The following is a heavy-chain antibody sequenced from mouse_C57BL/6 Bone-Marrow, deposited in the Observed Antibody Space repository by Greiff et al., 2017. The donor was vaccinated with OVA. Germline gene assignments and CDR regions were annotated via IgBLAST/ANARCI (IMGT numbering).Heavy chain of an antibody. V-gene: IGHV1-55*01. J-gene: IGHJ4*01. CDR2: IYPGSGST. D-gene: IGHD2-1*01. Sequence: QVQLQQSGAELVKPGASVKMSCKASGYTFTSYWITWVKQRPGQGLEWIGDIYPGSGSTNYNEKFKSKATLTVDTSSSTAYMQLSSLTSEDSAVYYCARSPDGNYEYYAMDYWGQGTSGTVSS. CDR3: ARSPDGNYEYYAMDY. CDR1: GYTFTSYW.